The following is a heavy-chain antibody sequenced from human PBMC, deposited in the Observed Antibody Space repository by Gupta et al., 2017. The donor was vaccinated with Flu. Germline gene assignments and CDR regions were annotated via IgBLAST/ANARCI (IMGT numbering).Heavy chain of an antibody. V-gene: IGHV4-4*07. CDR2: IYTSGVD. Sequence: CSWNRKPAGKELEWMGRIYTSGVDDGDRSSDSRATMTADTTTNNFSLKLMSFPLADKAVNYCARSLGHSKGNGDYWELDLWGRGTLVSVSS. CDR3: ARSLGHSKGNGDYWELDL. J-gene: IGHJ2*01. D-gene: IGHD1-1*01.